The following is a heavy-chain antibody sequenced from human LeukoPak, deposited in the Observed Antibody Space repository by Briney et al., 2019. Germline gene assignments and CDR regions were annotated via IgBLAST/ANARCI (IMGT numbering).Heavy chain of an antibody. D-gene: IGHD3-3*01. J-gene: IGHJ4*02. CDR1: GYTFTDYY. CDR3: ARDFWSGSAHFDY. Sequence: ASVTVSCMASGYTFTDYYMHWVRQAPGKGVEWMGWINPNSGGTNYAQKFQGRVTITRDTSISTAYMELSRLRSDDTAVYYCARDFWSGSAHFDYWGQGTLVTVSS. CDR2: INPNSGGT. V-gene: IGHV1-2*02.